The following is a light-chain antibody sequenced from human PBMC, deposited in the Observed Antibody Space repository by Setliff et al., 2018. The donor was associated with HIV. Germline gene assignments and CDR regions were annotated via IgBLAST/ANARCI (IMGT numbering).Light chain of an antibody. Sequence: QSALTQPASVSGSPGQSIIISCTGTSSDVGAYTYVSWYQHHAGEVPKLILYEVSHRPSGVPNRFSGSKSGNTASLTISGLQPEDEADYYCSSYTGSSTLGVFGTGTKVTVL. V-gene: IGLV2-14*01. CDR1: SSDVGAYTY. J-gene: IGLJ1*01. CDR2: EVS. CDR3: SSYTGSSTLGV.